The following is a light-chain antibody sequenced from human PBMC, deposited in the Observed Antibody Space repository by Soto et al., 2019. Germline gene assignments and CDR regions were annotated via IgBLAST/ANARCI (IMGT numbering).Light chain of an antibody. Sequence: QSDLTQPPSASGSPGQSVTISCTGTSSEVGGYNYVSWYQQHPGKAPKLMIYEVSKRPSGVPDRFSGSKSGNTASLTVSGLQAEDEAHYYCSSYAGSNNWVFGVGTKLTVL. CDR3: SSYAGSNNWV. CDR1: SSEVGGYNY. CDR2: EVS. J-gene: IGLJ3*02. V-gene: IGLV2-8*01.